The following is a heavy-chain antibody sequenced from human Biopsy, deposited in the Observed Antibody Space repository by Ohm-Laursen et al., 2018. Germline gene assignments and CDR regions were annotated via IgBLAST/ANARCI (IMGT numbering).Heavy chain of an antibody. CDR1: GYTFTTYA. D-gene: IGHD3-10*01. CDR3: ARGIGSMVRGVIINVNNWFDP. Sequence: ASVKVSCNPSGYTFTTYAISWVRQAPGQGLEWMGWISTYTGNTNYAQKVQGRVTMTTDTSTSTAYMELRSLRSDDTAVYYCARGIGSMVRGVIINVNNWFDPWGQGSLVTVSS. J-gene: IGHJ5*02. V-gene: IGHV1-18*01. CDR2: ISTYTGNT.